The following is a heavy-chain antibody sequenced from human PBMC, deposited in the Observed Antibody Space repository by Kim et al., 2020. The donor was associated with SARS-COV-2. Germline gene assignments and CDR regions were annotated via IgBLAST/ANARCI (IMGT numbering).Heavy chain of an antibody. J-gene: IGHJ3*02. CDR1: GYEFTSHG. V-gene: IGHV1-18*04. CDR2: TSTYNGNI. Sequence: ASVKVSCKASGYEFTSHGISWVRQAPGRGLEWVGWTSTYNGNINYAQSLQGRVAMTTDTSTSTHYMDLRDLTSDDAAINFCARPHCSTSSCLVALD. CDR3: ARPHCSTSSCLVALD. D-gene: IGHD2-2*01.